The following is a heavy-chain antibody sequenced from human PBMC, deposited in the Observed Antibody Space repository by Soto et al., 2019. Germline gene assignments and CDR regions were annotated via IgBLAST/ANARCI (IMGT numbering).Heavy chain of an antibody. J-gene: IGHJ4*02. D-gene: IGHD3-22*01. CDR3: ARESLKESITMTVVVDY. V-gene: IGHV4-4*07. CDR1: GGSISSYY. Sequence: SETLSLTCTVSGGSISSYYWSWIRQPAGKGLEWIGRIYTSGSTNYNPSLKSRVTMSVDTSKNQFSLKLSSVTAADTAVYYCARESLKESITMTVVVDYWGQGTLVTV. CDR2: IYTSGST.